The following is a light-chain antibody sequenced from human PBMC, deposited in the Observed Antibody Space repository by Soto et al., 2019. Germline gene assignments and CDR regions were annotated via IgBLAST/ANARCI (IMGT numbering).Light chain of an antibody. CDR3: QQFNSYSLT. Sequence: AIQLTQSPSSLSASVGDRVTITCRASQGISSALAWYQQKPGKAPKLLIYDASSLKSGVPSRFSGSGSGTDFTLTISSLQPEDFATYYCQQFNSYSLTFGGGTKVDIK. J-gene: IGKJ4*01. CDR2: DAS. CDR1: QGISSA. V-gene: IGKV1-13*02.